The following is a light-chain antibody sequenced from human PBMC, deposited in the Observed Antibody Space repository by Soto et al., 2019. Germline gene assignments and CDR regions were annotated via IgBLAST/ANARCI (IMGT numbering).Light chain of an antibody. J-gene: IGLJ2*01. CDR2: SNN. CDR1: SSNIGGYT. Sequence: QSVLTQPPSASGTPGQRVTISCSGRSSNIGGYTVNWYQQLPGTAPKLLIYSNNQRPSGVPDRFSGSKSGTSASLAISGLESEDEADYYCAAWDDSLKDVVFGGGTKLTVL. CDR3: AAWDDSLKDVV. V-gene: IGLV1-44*01.